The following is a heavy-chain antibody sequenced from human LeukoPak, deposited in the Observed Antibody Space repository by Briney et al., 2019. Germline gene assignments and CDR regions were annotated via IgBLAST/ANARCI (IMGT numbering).Heavy chain of an antibody. CDR3: ARDGSSGWYFYFDY. CDR1: GYTFTSYA. Sequence: ASVTVSCKASGYTFTSYAMHWVRQAPGQRLEWMGWINAGNGNTKYSQKFQGRVTITRDTSASTAYMELSSLRSEDTAVYYCARDGSSGWYFYFDYWGQGTLVTVSS. D-gene: IGHD6-19*01. J-gene: IGHJ4*02. CDR2: INAGNGNT. V-gene: IGHV1-3*01.